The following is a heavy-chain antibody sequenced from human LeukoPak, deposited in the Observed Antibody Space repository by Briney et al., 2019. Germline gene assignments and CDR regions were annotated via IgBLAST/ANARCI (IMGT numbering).Heavy chain of an antibody. CDR2: IYYSGST. Sequence: PSETLSLTCTVSGGSISSYYWSWIRQPPGKGLEWIGYIYYSGSTNYNPSLKSRVTISVDTSKNQFSLKLSSVTAADTAVYYCARDRQYGAYYYGMDVWGQGTTVTVSS. V-gene: IGHV4-59*01. D-gene: IGHD4/OR15-4a*01. CDR3: ARDRQYGAYYYGMDV. J-gene: IGHJ6*02. CDR1: GGSISSYY.